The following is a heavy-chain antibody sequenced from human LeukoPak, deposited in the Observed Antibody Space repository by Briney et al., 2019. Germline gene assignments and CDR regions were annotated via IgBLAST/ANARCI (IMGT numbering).Heavy chain of an antibody. D-gene: IGHD3-10*01. Sequence: PSETLSLTCTVSGGSISSHYWSRIRQPPGKGLEWIGYIYYSGSTNYNPSLKSRVTISVDTSKNQFSLKLSSVTAADTAVYYCARQLWFGELGYWGQGTLVTVSS. CDR3: ARQLWFGELGY. J-gene: IGHJ4*02. CDR2: IYYSGST. CDR1: GGSISSHY. V-gene: IGHV4-59*08.